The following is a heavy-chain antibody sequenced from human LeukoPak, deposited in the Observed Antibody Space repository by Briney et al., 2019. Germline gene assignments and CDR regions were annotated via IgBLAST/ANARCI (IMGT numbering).Heavy chain of an antibody. Sequence: SETLSLTCSVSGYSISSAYYWGWIRQPPGKGVEWIGTMYHGGSTNYNPSLKSRVTISVDTSKNQFSLKLSSVTAADTAVYFCARGFRGDNFDYWGQGTLVTVSS. CDR1: GYSISSAYY. D-gene: IGHD7-27*01. J-gene: IGHJ4*02. CDR2: MYHGGST. V-gene: IGHV4-38-2*02. CDR3: ARGFRGDNFDY.